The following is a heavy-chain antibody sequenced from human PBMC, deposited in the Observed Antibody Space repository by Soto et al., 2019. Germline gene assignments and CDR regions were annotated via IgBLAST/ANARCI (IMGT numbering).Heavy chain of an antibody. D-gene: IGHD3-10*01. CDR3: AKAGPAGQGLEGFGDLMWY. CDR2: ISSSSSYT. J-gene: IGHJ4*02. CDR1: GFTFSDYY. Sequence: QVQLVESGGGLVKPGGSLRLSCAASGFTFSDYYMSWIRQAPGKGLEWVSYISSSSSYTNYADSVKGRFTISRDNAKNSLYLQMNSLRAEDTAVYYCAKAGPAGQGLEGFGDLMWYWGQGTLVTVSS. V-gene: IGHV3-11*05.